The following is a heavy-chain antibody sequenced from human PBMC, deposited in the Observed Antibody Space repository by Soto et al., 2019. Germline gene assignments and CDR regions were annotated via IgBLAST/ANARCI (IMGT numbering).Heavy chain of an antibody. CDR2: ISGSSSTI. Sequence: EVQLVESGGGLVQPGGSLRLSCAASGFTFSTYSLNWVRQAPGKGLEWVSYISGSSSTIYYADSVKGRFTISRDNAKNSLYLHMNSLKDEDTAVYYCARVGYDSSGYYPPRGAFDIWGQGTMVTVSS. CDR3: ARVGYDSSGYYPPRGAFDI. J-gene: IGHJ3*02. V-gene: IGHV3-48*02. D-gene: IGHD3-22*01. CDR1: GFTFSTYS.